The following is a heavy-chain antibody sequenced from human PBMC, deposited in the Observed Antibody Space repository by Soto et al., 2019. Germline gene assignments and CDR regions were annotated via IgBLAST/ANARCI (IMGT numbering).Heavy chain of an antibody. CDR2: INAGNGNT. D-gene: IGHD3-10*01. Sequence: QVQLVQSGAEVKKPGASVKVSCKASGYTFTSYAMHWVRQAPGQRLEWMGWINAGNGNTKYSQKFQGRVTITRDTSASTAYMELSSLRSEDTAVYYCAREGARGYYGSASYSGDAFDIWGQGTMVTVSS. J-gene: IGHJ3*02. CDR3: AREGARGYYGSASYSGDAFDI. CDR1: GYTFTSYA. V-gene: IGHV1-3*01.